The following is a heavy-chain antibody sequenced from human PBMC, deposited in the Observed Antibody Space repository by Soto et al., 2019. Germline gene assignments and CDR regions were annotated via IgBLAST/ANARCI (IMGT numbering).Heavy chain of an antibody. J-gene: IGHJ4*02. CDR2: ISGSGGST. CDR3: AKVSGYSYGLRDY. V-gene: IGHV3-23*01. CDR1: GFTFSGNA. D-gene: IGHD5-18*01. Sequence: PGGSLRLSCAASGFTFSGNAMSWVRQAPGEGLEWVASISGSGGSTYYADSVKGRFTISRDNSKNTVYLQMNSLRAEDTAVYYCAKVSGYSYGLRDYWGQGTLVTVSS.